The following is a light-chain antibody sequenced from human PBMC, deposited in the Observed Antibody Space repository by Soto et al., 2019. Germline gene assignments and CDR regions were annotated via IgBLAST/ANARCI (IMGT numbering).Light chain of an antibody. Sequence: IVLTQSPGTLSLSPGESSTLSCRARQSVGGRYLAWYQHQPGQAPRLLIYAVSARATGIPDRFSGGGSGTDFTLTITRLEPEASALYYCQLYGGSPLYTFGQGTKMEIK. V-gene: IGKV3-20*01. J-gene: IGKJ2*01. CDR1: QSVGGRY. CDR2: AVS. CDR3: QLYGGSPLYT.